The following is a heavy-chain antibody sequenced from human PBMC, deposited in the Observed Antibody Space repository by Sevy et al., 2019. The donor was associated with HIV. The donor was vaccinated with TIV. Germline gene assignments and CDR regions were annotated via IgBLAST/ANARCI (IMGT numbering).Heavy chain of an antibody. CDR1: GYTLTELS. CDR2: FDPEDGET. CDR3: ATGRETSIAAAGGYYYGMDV. V-gene: IGHV1-24*01. Sequence: ASVKVSCKVSGYTLTELSMHWVRQAPGKGLEWMGGFDPEDGETIYAQTFQGRVTMTEDTSTDTAYMELSSLRSEDTAVYYCATGRETSIAAAGGYYYGMDVWGQGTTVTVSS. J-gene: IGHJ6*02. D-gene: IGHD6-13*01.